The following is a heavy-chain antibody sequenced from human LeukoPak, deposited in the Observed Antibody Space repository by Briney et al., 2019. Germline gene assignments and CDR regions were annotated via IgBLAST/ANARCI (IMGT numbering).Heavy chain of an antibody. Sequence: SETLSLTCTVSGGSISSYYWSWIRQPPGKGLEWIGEINHSGSTNYNPSLKSRVTISVDTSKNQFSLKLSSVTAADTAVYYCARGYYDILTGSNYFDYWGQGTLVTVSS. CDR3: ARGYYDILTGSNYFDY. V-gene: IGHV4-34*01. D-gene: IGHD3-9*01. CDR2: INHSGST. CDR1: GGSISSYY. J-gene: IGHJ4*02.